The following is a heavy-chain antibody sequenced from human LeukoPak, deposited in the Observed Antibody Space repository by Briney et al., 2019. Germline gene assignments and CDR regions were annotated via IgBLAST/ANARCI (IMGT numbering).Heavy chain of an antibody. Sequence: SQTLSLTCAISGDSVSSNSAAWNWIRQSPSKDLEWLTRTYYRSKWYTDYAVSVKSRVIINPDTSKNHFSLQLNSVTPEDTAVYYCARDSGRRLDVWGQGTTVTVSS. J-gene: IGHJ6*02. D-gene: IGHD3-10*01. CDR1: GDSVSSNSAA. V-gene: IGHV6-1*01. CDR2: TYYRSKWYT. CDR3: ARDSGRRLDV.